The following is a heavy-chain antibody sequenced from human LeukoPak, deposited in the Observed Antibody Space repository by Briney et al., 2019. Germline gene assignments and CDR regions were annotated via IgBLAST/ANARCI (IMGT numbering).Heavy chain of an antibody. J-gene: IGHJ4*02. V-gene: IGHV3-21*01. Sequence: GGSLRLSCAASGFTLSSYSMNWVRQAPGKGLEWVSSISSSSSYIYYADSVKGRFTISRDNAKNSLYLQMNSLRAEDTAVYYCARGPMLRGVIIRRSKSGYFDCWGQGTLVTVSS. CDR3: ARGPMLRGVIIRRSKSGYFDC. CDR1: GFTLSSYS. D-gene: IGHD3-10*01. CDR2: ISSSSSYI.